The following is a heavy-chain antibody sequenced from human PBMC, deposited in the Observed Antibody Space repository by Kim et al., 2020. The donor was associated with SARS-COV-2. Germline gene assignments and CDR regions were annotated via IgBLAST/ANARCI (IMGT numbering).Heavy chain of an antibody. D-gene: IGHD3-10*01. V-gene: IGHV4-34*01. Sequence: SETLSLTCAVYGGSFSGYYWSWIRQPPGKGLEWIGEINHSGSTNYNPSLKSRVTISVDTSKNQFSLKLSSVTAADTAVYYCARGQPYYGSGSYYTRYYYYGMDVWGQGTTVTVSS. CDR1: GGSFSGYY. CDR3: ARGQPYYGSGSYYTRYYYYGMDV. J-gene: IGHJ6*02. CDR2: INHSGST.